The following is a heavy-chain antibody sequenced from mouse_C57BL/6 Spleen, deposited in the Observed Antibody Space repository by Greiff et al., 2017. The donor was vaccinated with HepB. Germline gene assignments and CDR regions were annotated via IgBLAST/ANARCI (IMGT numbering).Heavy chain of an antibody. CDR1: GFTFSSYA. CDR3: ARGGNWDGAMDY. Sequence: EVKLVESGGGLVKPGGSLKLSCAASGFTFSSYAMSWVRQTPEKRLEWVATISDGGSYTYYPDNVKGRFTISRDNAKNNLYLQMSHLKSEDTAMYYCARGGNWDGAMDYWGQGTSVTVSS. D-gene: IGHD4-1*01. CDR2: ISDGGSYT. V-gene: IGHV5-4*03. J-gene: IGHJ4*01.